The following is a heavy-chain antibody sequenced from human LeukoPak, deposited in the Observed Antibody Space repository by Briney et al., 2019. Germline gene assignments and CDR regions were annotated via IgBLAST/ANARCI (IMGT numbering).Heavy chain of an antibody. V-gene: IGHV3-48*01. D-gene: IGHD6-19*01. CDR2: IGTSSTTI. CDR1: GFTFSSYT. Sequence: GGSLRLSCAASGFTFSSYTMNWVRQPPGKGLEWVSNIGTSSTTIYYADSVKGRFTISRDNAKNSLYLQMNSLRAEDTAVYYCAKGYDSGWFNFDYWGQGTLVTVSS. J-gene: IGHJ4*02. CDR3: AKGYDSGWFNFDY.